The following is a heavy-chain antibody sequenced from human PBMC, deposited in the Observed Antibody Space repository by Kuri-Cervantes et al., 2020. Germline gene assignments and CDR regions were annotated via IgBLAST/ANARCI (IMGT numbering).Heavy chain of an antibody. CDR3: AKFATIFGVVIMDYDY. CDR2: ISYDGSNK. CDR1: GFTFSSYA. Sequence: GGSLRLSCAASGFTFSSYAMHWVRQAPGKGLEWVAVISYDGSNKNSADSVKGRFTISRDNSKNTLYLQMNSLRAEDTAVYYCAKFATIFGVVIMDYDYWGQGTLVTVSS. J-gene: IGHJ4*02. D-gene: IGHD3-3*01. V-gene: IGHV3-30-3*02.